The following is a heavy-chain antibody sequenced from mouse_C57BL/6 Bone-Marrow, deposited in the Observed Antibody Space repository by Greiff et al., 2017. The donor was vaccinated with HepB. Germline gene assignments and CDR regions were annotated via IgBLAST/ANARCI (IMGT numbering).Heavy chain of an antibody. CDR1: GFTFTSYG. CDR2: IYPRSGNT. Sequence: VKLVESGAELARPGGSVKLSCTASGFTFTSYGISWVKQRTGQGLEWIGEIYPRSGNTYYNEKVKGKATLTADKSSSTAYMELRSLTSEDSAVYFCAGKDSNCPDAMDYWGQGTSVTVSS. CDR3: AGKDSNCPDAMDY. V-gene: IGHV1-81*01. D-gene: IGHD2-5*01. J-gene: IGHJ4*01.